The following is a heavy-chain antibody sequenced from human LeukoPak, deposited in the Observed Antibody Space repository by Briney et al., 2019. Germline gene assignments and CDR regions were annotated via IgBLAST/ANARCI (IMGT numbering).Heavy chain of an antibody. CDR1: GYSISSGYY. Sequence: SETLSLTCTVSGYSISSGYYWGWIRQPPGKGLEWIGSIYHSGSTYYNPSLKSRVTISVDTSKNQFSLKLSSVTAADTAVYYCARGGTMIVVAYDAFDIWGQGTMVTVSS. CDR2: IYHSGST. D-gene: IGHD3-22*01. J-gene: IGHJ3*02. CDR3: ARGGTMIVVAYDAFDI. V-gene: IGHV4-38-2*02.